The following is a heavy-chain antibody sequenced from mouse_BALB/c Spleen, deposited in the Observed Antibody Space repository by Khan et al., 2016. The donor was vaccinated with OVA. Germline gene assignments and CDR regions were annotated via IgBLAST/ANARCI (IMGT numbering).Heavy chain of an antibody. CDR2: ISYSGST. V-gene: IGHV3-8*02. CDR1: GDSITSGY. J-gene: IGHJ3*01. CDR3: ARYDYDYDGAFAY. Sequence: EVKLKESGPSLVKPSQTLSLTCSVTGDSITSGYWNWIRKFPGNKLEYMGYISYSGSTYYNPSLKSRISITRDTSKNQYYLQLNSVTTEDTATYYCARYDYDYDGAFAYWGQGTLVTVSA. D-gene: IGHD2-4*01.